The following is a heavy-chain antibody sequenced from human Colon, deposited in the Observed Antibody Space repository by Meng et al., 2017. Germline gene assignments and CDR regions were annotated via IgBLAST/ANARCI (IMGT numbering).Heavy chain of an antibody. Sequence: QGQLRGSGPSLVRPSETLSLPCTLSGGSVSSPSYYWSWIRQTPGKGLEWIGYVYYTGSANYNPSLKSRVTISVDTSKNHFSLNLTSVTAADTAVYYCARGRGSYSSIDFWGQGTLVTVSS. CDR3: ARGRGSYSSIDF. CDR2: VYYTGSA. J-gene: IGHJ4*02. D-gene: IGHD1-26*01. CDR1: GGSVSSPSYY. V-gene: IGHV4-61*03.